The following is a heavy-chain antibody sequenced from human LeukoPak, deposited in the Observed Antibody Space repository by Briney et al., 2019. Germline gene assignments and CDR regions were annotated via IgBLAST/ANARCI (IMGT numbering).Heavy chain of an antibody. J-gene: IGHJ4*02. CDR3: ASARHIVVVTANGGHFDY. CDR1: GGTFSSYA. Sequence: ASVKVSCKASGGTFSSYAISWMRQAPGQGLEWMGGIIPIFGTANYAQKFQGRVTITADESTSTAYMELSSLRSEDTAVYYCASARHIVVVTANGGHFDYWGQGTLVTVSS. V-gene: IGHV1-69*13. CDR2: IIPIFGTA. D-gene: IGHD2-21*02.